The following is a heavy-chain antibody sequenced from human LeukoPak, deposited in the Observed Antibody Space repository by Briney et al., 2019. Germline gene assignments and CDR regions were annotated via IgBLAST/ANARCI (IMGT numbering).Heavy chain of an antibody. CDR2: IYSGGNT. Sequence: GGSLRLSCAASGFNVGTYYMSWVRQATGKGLEWISVIYSGGNTHYADSVKGRFTISRDNSKNTLFLQMNSLRAEDTAVYYCARGGVEHDNSDYSPFDNWGQGTLVTVSS. V-gene: IGHV3-53*01. D-gene: IGHD3-22*01. J-gene: IGHJ4*02. CDR1: GFNVGTYY. CDR3: ARGGVEHDNSDYSPFDN.